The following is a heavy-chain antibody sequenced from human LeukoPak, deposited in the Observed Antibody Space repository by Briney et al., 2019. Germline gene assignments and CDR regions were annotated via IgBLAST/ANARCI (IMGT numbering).Heavy chain of an antibody. CDR1: GYSISSGYY. V-gene: IGHV4-38-2*02. D-gene: IGHD5-18*01. J-gene: IGHJ4*02. Sequence: PSETLSLTCTVSGYSISSGYYWGWIRQPPGKGLEWIGSIYHSGSTYYNPSLKSRVTISVDTSKNQFSPKLSSVTAADTAVYYCARELTAMNNFDYWGQGTLVTVS. CDR2: IYHSGST. CDR3: ARELTAMNNFDY.